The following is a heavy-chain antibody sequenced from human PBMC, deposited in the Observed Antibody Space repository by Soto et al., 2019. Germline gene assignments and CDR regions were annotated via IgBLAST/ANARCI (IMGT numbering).Heavy chain of an antibody. CDR1: GFTFSSDA. D-gene: IGHD6-13*01. J-gene: IGHJ4*02. Sequence: EVKLLESGGGVVPSGGSLRLACAASGFTFSSDAMSWVRQAPGKGLDWVSTISSADSTYYADSVKGRFTISRDNSKNTLYLQMNSLGGEDTAVYYCAKGEAVAGTEFDYWGQGTLVTVST. V-gene: IGHV3-23*01. CDR2: ISSADST. CDR3: AKGEAVAGTEFDY.